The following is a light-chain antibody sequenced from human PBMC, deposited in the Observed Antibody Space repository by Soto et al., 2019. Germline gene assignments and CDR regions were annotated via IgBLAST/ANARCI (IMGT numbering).Light chain of an antibody. V-gene: IGLV2-14*01. CDR1: SSDVVGYNY. CDR2: EVS. J-gene: IGLJ2*01. Sequence: QSALTQPASVSGSPGQSITISCTGASSDVVGYNYVSWYQQYPGKAPKLMIFEVSNRPSGVSNRFSGSKSGNTASLTISGLQAEDEADYYCSSYTSDNTVIFGGGTKLTVL. CDR3: SSYTSDNTVI.